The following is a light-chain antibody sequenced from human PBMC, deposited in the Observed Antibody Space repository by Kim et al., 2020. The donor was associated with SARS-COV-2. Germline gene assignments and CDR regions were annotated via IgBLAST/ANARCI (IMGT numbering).Light chain of an antibody. CDR3: EQRRSWPLT. V-gene: IGKV3-11*01. J-gene: IGKJ4*01. CDR2: DAS. Sequence: LSPGESATLSCRVSQSVGTFLAWYQQKSGQAPRLLIYDASNRATGIPARFSGSGSGTDFTLTISSLEPEDFAVYYCEQRRSWPLTFGGGTKVDIK. CDR1: QSVGTF.